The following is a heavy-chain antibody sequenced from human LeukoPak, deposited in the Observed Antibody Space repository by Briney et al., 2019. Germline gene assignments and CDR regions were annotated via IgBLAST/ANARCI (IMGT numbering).Heavy chain of an antibody. D-gene: IGHD5-12*01. CDR3: ARDVGVATIEYYFDY. V-gene: IGHV3-23*01. CDR1: GFTFSSYG. J-gene: IGHJ4*02. Sequence: GGSLRLSCAASGFTFSSYGMSWVRQAPGKGLEWVSAISGSGGSTYYADSVKGRFTISRDNSKNTLYLQMNSLRAEDTAVYYCARDVGVATIEYYFDYWGQGTLVTVSS. CDR2: ISGSGGST.